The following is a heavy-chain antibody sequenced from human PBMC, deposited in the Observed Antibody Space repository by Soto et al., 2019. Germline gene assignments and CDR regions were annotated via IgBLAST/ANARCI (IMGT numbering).Heavy chain of an antibody. J-gene: IGHJ4*02. V-gene: IGHV1-69*06. D-gene: IGHD3-16*02. CDR2: IIPIFGTA. CDR3: AREQLMITFGGVIAQEYYFDY. Sequence: SVKVSCKASGGTFSSYAISWVRQAPVQGLEWMGGIIPIFGTANYAQKFQGRVTITADKSTSTAYMELSSLRSEDTAVYYCAREQLMITFGGVIAQEYYFDYWGQGTLVTVSS. CDR1: GGTFSSYA.